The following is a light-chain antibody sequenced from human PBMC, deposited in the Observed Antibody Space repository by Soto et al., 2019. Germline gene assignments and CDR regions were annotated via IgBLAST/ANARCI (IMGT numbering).Light chain of an antibody. V-gene: IGKV4-1*01. CDR1: QSGLSSSNKKNF. Sequence: DIVMSQSPDSLAVSLGEMATINCKSSQSGLSSSNKKNFLAWYQQTPGQPPKLLISWASTREFGVPDRFSGSGSGTDFTLTISSLQAEDVATSYCQQYYGAPLTFGGGTKVEIK. CDR3: QQYYGAPLT. J-gene: IGKJ4*01. CDR2: WAS.